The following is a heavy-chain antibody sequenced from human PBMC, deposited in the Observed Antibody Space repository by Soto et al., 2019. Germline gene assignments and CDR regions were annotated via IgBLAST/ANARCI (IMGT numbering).Heavy chain of an antibody. CDR1: GYTFTSYG. CDR2: ISAYNGNT. D-gene: IGHD3-3*01. CDR3: ARWPAYYDFWSGYYSPPLYYGMDV. V-gene: IGHV1-18*01. Sequence: GASVEVSCKASGYTFTSYGISWVRQDPGQGLEWMGWISAYNGNTNYAQKLQGRVTMTTDTSTSTAYMELRSLRSDDTAVYYCARWPAYYDFWSGYYSPPLYYGMDVWGQGTTVTVSS. J-gene: IGHJ6*02.